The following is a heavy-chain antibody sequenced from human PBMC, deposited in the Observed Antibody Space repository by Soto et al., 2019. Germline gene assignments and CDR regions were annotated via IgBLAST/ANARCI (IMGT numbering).Heavy chain of an antibody. V-gene: IGHV4-34*01. D-gene: IGHD2-15*01. Sequence: SETLSLTCAVYGGSFSGYYWSWIRQTPGKGLEWIGEINHGGSANYSPALKSRVTISVDTSKKQFSLKLSSVTAADTAVYYCARRYCSGGYCSSTFDFWGQGTLVTVSS. CDR1: GGSFSGYY. CDR2: INHGGSA. J-gene: IGHJ4*02. CDR3: ARRYCSGGYCSSTFDF.